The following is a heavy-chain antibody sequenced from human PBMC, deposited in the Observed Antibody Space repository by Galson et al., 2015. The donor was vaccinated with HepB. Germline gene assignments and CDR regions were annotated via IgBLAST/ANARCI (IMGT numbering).Heavy chain of an antibody. V-gene: IGHV3-30*04. Sequence: SLRLSCAASGFTFSSYAMHWVRQAPGKGLEWVAVISYDGSNKYYADSVKGRFTISRDNSKNTLYLQMNSLRAEDTAVYYCARDLGKKVPGPGGNWNYFAAFDIWGQGTMVTVSS. CDR2: ISYDGSNK. CDR1: GFTFSSYA. CDR3: ARDLGKKVPGPGGNWNYFAAFDI. J-gene: IGHJ3*02. D-gene: IGHD1-7*01.